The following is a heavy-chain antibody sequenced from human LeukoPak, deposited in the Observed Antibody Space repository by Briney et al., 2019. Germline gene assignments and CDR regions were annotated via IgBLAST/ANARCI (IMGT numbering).Heavy chain of an antibody. D-gene: IGHD3-22*01. V-gene: IGHV3-33*01. CDR1: GFTFGSYG. Sequence: PGRSLRLSCAASGFTFGSYGMHWVRQAPGKGLEWVAVIWYDGSNKYYADSVKGRFTISRDNSKNTLYLQMNSLRAEDTAVYYCARDPDSSGYYSTGGWFDPWGQGTLVTVSS. CDR2: IWYDGSNK. J-gene: IGHJ5*02. CDR3: ARDPDSSGYYSTGGWFDP.